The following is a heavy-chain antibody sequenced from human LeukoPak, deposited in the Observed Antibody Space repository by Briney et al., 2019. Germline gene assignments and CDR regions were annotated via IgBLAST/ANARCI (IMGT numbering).Heavy chain of an antibody. Sequence: PGRSLRLTCAASGFTFSNYDMHWARQAPGKGLEWVAVIWYDGSNKYYADSVKGRFTLSRDNSKNTLYLQMNSLRADDTAVYYCARDPQVSYWGPGALVTVSS. CDR1: GFTFSNYD. CDR3: ARDPQVSY. J-gene: IGHJ4*02. CDR2: IWYDGSNK. V-gene: IGHV3-33*01.